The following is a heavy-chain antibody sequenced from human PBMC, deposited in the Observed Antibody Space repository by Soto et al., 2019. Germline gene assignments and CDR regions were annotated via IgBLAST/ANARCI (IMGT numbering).Heavy chain of an antibody. Sequence: GGSLRLSCAASGFIFTTYAMSWVRQATGKGLEWVSGISGSGDTTYYADSVRGRFTVSRDNSKNTVNLQMISLKTEDTALYYCATEDDYLEYADDAFDTWRQRTMVSVS. CDR1: GFIFTTYA. V-gene: IGHV3-23*01. CDR2: ISGSGDTT. CDR3: ATEDDYLEYADDAFDT. J-gene: IGHJ3*02. D-gene: IGHD4-17*01.